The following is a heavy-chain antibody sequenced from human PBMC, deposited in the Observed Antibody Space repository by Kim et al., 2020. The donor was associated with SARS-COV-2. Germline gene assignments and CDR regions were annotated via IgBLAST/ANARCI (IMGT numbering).Heavy chain of an antibody. V-gene: IGHV4-31*03. Sequence: SETLSLTCTVSGGSIRSGGYYWSWIRQHPGKGLEWIGYIYYSGSTYYNPSLKSRVTISVDTSKNQFSLKLSSVTAADTAVYYCARSPQSWVVVTHFDYWGQGTLVTVSS. J-gene: IGHJ4*02. CDR2: IYYSGST. CDR1: GGSIRSGGYY. D-gene: IGHD3-22*01. CDR3: ARSPQSWVVVTHFDY.